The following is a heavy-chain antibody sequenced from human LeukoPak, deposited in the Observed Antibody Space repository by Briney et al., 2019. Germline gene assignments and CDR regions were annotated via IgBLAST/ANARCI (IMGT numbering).Heavy chain of an antibody. CDR1: GGSISSYF. J-gene: IGHJ2*01. D-gene: IGHD1-26*01. CDR2: ISYSGNI. Sequence: PSETLSLTCSISGGSISSYFWSWIRQPPGKPLEWLGYISYSGNINYNPSLKSRVTISVDKSQNQFSLRLKSVTAADTATYYCARDWDGRWYFDRWGRGTRVVVSS. V-gene: IGHV4-59*01. CDR3: ARDWDGRWYFDR.